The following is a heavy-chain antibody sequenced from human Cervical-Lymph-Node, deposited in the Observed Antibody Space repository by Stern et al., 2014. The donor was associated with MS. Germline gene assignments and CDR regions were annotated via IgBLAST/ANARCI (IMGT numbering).Heavy chain of an antibody. J-gene: IGHJ6*02. CDR1: GYTFTSYG. CDR3: AREFGFLEWLFGGYYYGMDV. Sequence: QVQLVESGAEVKKPGASVKVSCKASGYTFTSYGISWVRQAPGQGLEWMGWISAYNGKTNYAQKLQGRVTMTTDTSTSTAYMELRSLRSDDTAVYYCAREFGFLEWLFGGYYYGMDVWGQGTTVTVSS. CDR2: ISAYNGKT. D-gene: IGHD3-3*01. V-gene: IGHV1-18*01.